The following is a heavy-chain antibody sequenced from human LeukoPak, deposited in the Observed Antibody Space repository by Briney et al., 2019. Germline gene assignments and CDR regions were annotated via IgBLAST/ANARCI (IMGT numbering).Heavy chain of an antibody. V-gene: IGHV4-61*02. CDR1: GGSISSGSYY. D-gene: IGHD6-13*01. CDR2: IYTSGST. J-gene: IGHJ4*02. CDR3: ARGGPGIAAAGRGFFGY. Sequence: SETLSLTCTVSGGSISSGSYYWSWIRQPAGKGLEWIGRIYTSGSTNYNPSLKSRVTISVDTSKNQFSLKLSSVTAADTAVYYCARGGPGIAAAGRGFFGYWGQGTLVTVSS.